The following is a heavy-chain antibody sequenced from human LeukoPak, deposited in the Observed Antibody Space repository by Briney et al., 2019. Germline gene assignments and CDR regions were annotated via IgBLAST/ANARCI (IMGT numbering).Heavy chain of an antibody. J-gene: IGHJ3*02. CDR2: INPNSGGT. V-gene: IGHV1-2*02. Sequence: WASVKVSCKASGYTFTGYYMHWVRQAPGQGLEWMGWINPNSGGTNYAQKFQGRVTTTRDTSISTAYMELSRLRSDDTAVYYCARGWAGELLNAFDIWGQGTMVTVSS. CDR3: ARGWAGELLNAFDI. CDR1: GYTFTGYY. D-gene: IGHD3-10*01.